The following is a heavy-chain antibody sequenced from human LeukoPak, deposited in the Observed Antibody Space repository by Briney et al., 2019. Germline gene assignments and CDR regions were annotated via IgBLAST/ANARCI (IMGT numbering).Heavy chain of an antibody. CDR2: ISYDGSNK. D-gene: IGHD5-24*01. Sequence: PGGSLRLSCAASGFTFSSYAMHWVRQAPGKGLEWVAVISYDGSNKYYADSVKGRFTISRDNSKNTLYLQMNSLRAEDTAVYYCARAPGVVRGWLQLRVDYWGQGTLVTVSS. J-gene: IGHJ4*02. V-gene: IGHV3-30-3*01. CDR3: ARAPGVVRGWLQLRVDY. CDR1: GFTFSSYA.